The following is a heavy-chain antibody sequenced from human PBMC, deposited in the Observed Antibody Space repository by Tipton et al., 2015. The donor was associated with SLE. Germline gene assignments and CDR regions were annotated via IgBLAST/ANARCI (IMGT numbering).Heavy chain of an antibody. CDR3: ARSGYGRGSFFHH. Sequence: TLSLTCIVSGDSISSSSYYWGWIRQPPGKGLEWIGYIYYSGSTYYNPSLKSRVTISADTSNNQFSLKLNSVTAADTAMYYCARSGYGRGSFFHHWGQGTRVTVSS. CDR1: GDSISSSSYY. CDR2: IYYSGST. J-gene: IGHJ1*01. V-gene: IGHV4-61*05. D-gene: IGHD5-12*01.